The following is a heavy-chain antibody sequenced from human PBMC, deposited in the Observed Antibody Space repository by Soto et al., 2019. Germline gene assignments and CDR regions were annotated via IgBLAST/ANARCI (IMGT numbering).Heavy chain of an antibody. J-gene: IGHJ6*02. CDR1: GGSISSGAHY. CDR2: IYYSGST. V-gene: IGHV4-31*03. Sequence: SETLSLTYTVSGGSISSGAHYWSWIRQLPGKGLEWIGYIYYSGSTNYNPSLKSRVTISVDTSKNQFSLKLSSVSAADTAVYYCARGNSNYYYGMDVWGQGTTVTVSS. CDR3: ARGNSNYYYGMDV. D-gene: IGHD4-4*01.